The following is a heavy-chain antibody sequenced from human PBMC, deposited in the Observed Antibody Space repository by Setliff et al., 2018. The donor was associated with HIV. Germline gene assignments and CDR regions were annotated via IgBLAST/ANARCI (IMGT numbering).Heavy chain of an antibody. CDR3: ATDIVATLDY. V-gene: IGHV3-7*01. D-gene: IGHD5-12*01. CDR1: GGSFSDYY. J-gene: IGHJ4*02. Sequence: GGSLSLTCAVYGGSFSDYYMSWIRQAPGKGLEWVANIKQDGSEKYYVDSVKGRFTISRDNAKNSLYLQMNSLRAEDTAVYYCATDIVATLDYWGQGTLVTVSS. CDR2: IKQDGSEK.